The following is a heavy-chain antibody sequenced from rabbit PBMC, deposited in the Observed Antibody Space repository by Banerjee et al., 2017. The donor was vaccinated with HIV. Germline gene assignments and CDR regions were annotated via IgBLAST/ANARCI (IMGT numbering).Heavy chain of an antibody. J-gene: IGHJ4*01. V-gene: IGHV1S45*01. CDR1: GFSFSSGYD. Sequence: QEQLEESGGGLVQPEGSLTLTCTASGFSFSSGYDMCWVRQAPGKGLEWIACIYTGDGNTYYASWANGRFTISSDNAQNTVDLQMNSLTAADTATYFCARDLAGVIGWNFNFWGPGTLVTVS. CDR3: ARDLAGVIGWNFNF. CDR2: IYTGDGNT. D-gene: IGHD4-1*01.